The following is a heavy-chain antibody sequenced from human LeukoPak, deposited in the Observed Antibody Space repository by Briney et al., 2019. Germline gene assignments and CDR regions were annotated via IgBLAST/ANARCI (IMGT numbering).Heavy chain of an antibody. D-gene: IGHD2-15*01. J-gene: IGHJ4*02. Sequence: SETLSLTCSVSGGSFSSGSYYWSWIRKPAGKGLEWVGRMYSRGGTDYNASLKSRLTISVDTSKNEMSLNLNSVTAADTAVYYCAREGPGGSGSHDYWGQGTLVTVSS. CDR1: GGSFSSGSYY. CDR3: AREGPGGSGSHDY. CDR2: MYSRGGT. V-gene: IGHV4-61*02.